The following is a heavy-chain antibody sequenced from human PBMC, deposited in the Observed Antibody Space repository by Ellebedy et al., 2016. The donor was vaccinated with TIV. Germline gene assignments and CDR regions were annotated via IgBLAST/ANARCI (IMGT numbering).Heavy chain of an antibody. J-gene: IGHJ4*02. CDR3: ARGLARDY. V-gene: IGHV4-34*01. Sequence: MPSETLSLTCAVYGGSLSGYYWSWIRQPPGKGLEWIGEINHSGSTNYNPSLKSRVTISVDTSKNQFSLNLSSVTAADTAVYYCARGLARDYWGQGTLVTVSS. CDR2: INHSGST. CDR1: GGSLSGYY.